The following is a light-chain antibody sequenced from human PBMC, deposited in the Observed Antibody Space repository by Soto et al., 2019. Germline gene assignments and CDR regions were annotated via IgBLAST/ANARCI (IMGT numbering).Light chain of an antibody. Sequence: EIVLTQSPGTLSLSPGERATLSCRASQSVSSSYLAWYQQKPGQAPRLLLYGASSRATGIPDRFSGSESGPDFTLAISRLEPEDCAVYYCEEYCSSPWTFGRGTKVEIK. CDR1: QSVSSSY. CDR2: GAS. J-gene: IGKJ1*01. V-gene: IGKV3-20*01. CDR3: EEYCSSPWT.